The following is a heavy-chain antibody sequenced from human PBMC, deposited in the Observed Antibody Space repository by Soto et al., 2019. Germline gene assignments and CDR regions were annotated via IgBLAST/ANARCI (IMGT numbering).Heavy chain of an antibody. Sequence: ASVKVSCKASGGTFTTYYMHWVRQAPGQGLEWMGVINPSGGSTSYAQKFQGRVTITRDTSTSTAYMELSSLRSEDTAVYYCARAGVGATPNDYWGQGTLVTVSS. CDR1: GGTFTTYY. CDR2: INPSGGST. V-gene: IGHV1-46*01. CDR3: ARAGVGATPNDY. D-gene: IGHD1-26*01. J-gene: IGHJ4*02.